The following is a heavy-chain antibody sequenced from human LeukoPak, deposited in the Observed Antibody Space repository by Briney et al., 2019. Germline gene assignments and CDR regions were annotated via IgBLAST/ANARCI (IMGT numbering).Heavy chain of an antibody. CDR3: AKHRGYSSASIYYYGMDV. CDR2: ISGSGDST. Sequence: GGSLRLSCAASGFTFSSYAINWVRQAPGKGLEWVSAISGSGDSTYYADSVKGRFTISRDNSRNTLYLQMNSLRAEDTALYYCAKHRGYSSASIYYYGMDVWGQGTTVTVSS. V-gene: IGHV3-23*01. D-gene: IGHD5-12*01. J-gene: IGHJ6*02. CDR1: GFTFSSYA.